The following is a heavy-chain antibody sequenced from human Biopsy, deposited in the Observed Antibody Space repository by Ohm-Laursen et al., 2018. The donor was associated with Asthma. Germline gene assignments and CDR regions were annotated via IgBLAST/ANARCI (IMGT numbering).Heavy chain of an antibody. CDR1: GYSFTSYW. D-gene: IGHD2-15*01. CDR2: IDPSDSYT. V-gene: IGHV5-10-1*01. J-gene: IGHJ6*02. Sequence: ESLKISCKGSGYSFTSYWISWVRQMPGKGLEWMGRIDPSDSYTNYSPSFQGHVTISADKSISTAFLQWSSLKASDTAMYYCARQSIAAHYYYYYGMDAWGQGTTVTVSS. CDR3: ARQSIAAHYYYYYGMDA.